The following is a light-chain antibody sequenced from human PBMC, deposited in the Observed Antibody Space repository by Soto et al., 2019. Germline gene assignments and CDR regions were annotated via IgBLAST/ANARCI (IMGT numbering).Light chain of an antibody. CDR3: QQSYSAPCT. CDR1: QSTSSY. V-gene: IGKV1-39*01. J-gene: IGKJ1*01. Sequence: DIQTTQSPSSISASPGDRLTITCRASQSTSSYLYWYQQQPGKAPKLLIYAASTLQSGAPSRFSGSGSGAEFTLTISSLEPEDFATYYCQQSYSAPCTFGQGTKVEIK. CDR2: AAS.